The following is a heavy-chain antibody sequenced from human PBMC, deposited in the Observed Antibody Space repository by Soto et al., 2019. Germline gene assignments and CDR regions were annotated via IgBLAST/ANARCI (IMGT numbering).Heavy chain of an antibody. J-gene: IGHJ4*02. V-gene: IGHV3-74*01. Sequence: PGGSLRLSCAASGFSFRNYAMNWVRQAPGKGLEWVSHIGPDGSNIWEADSVQGRFTISRDNARNRLYLQMNSLRDEDTAIYYCVRDNNWSFDYWGQGILVTVSS. CDR1: GFSFRNYA. CDR2: IGPDGSNI. D-gene: IGHD1-1*01. CDR3: VRDNNWSFDY.